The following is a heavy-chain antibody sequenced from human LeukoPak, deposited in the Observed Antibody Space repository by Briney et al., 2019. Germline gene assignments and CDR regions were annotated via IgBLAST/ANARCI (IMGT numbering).Heavy chain of an antibody. Sequence: GGSLRLSCAASGFTFSSYWMHWVRQAPGKGLVWVSRINSDGSSTSYADSVKGRFTISRDNAKNTLYLQMNSLRAEGTAVYYCARVGSSSWRINDYWGQGTLVTVSS. D-gene: IGHD6-13*01. CDR2: INSDGSST. V-gene: IGHV3-74*01. CDR3: ARVGSSSWRINDY. CDR1: GFTFSSYW. J-gene: IGHJ4*02.